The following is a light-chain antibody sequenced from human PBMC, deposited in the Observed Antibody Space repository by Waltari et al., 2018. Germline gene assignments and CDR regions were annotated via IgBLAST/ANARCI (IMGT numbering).Light chain of an antibody. CDR3: QKYNSAPPT. V-gene: IGKV1-27*01. Sequence: DIQMTQSPSSLSASVGDRVTITCRASQDIVNFLAWYQLKPGRVPKLLIYAASTTQLGVPSRFRGSGSGTDFTLTISSLQAEDVATYYCQKYNSAPPTFGQGTKVEIK. CDR1: QDIVNF. J-gene: IGKJ2*01. CDR2: AAS.